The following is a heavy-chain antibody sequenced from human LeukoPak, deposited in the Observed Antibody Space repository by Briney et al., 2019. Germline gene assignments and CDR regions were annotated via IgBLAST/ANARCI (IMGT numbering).Heavy chain of an antibody. CDR1: GFTFSSYS. CDR2: ISSSSSYI. D-gene: IGHD1-26*01. Sequence: GGSLRLSCAASGFTFSSYSMNWVRQAPGKGLEWVSSISSSSSYIYYADSVKGRFTISRDNAKNSLYLQMNSLRAEDTAVYYCARASAPIVGADLYYFDYWGQGTLVTVSS. V-gene: IGHV3-21*01. CDR3: ARASAPIVGADLYYFDY. J-gene: IGHJ4*02.